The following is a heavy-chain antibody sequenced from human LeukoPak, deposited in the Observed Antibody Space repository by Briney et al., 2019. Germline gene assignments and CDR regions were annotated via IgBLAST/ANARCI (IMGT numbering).Heavy chain of an antibody. CDR1: GGSISSYY. V-gene: IGHV4-59*01. D-gene: IGHD3-16*02. CDR3: ARERSDSFYVWGSYRSDAFDI. Sequence: SETLSLTCTVSGGSISSYYWSWIRQPPGKGLEWIGYIYYSGSTNYNPSLKSRVTISVDTSKNQFSLKLSSVTAADTAVYYCARERSDSFYVWGSYRSDAFDIWGQGTMVTVSS. CDR2: IYYSGST. J-gene: IGHJ3*02.